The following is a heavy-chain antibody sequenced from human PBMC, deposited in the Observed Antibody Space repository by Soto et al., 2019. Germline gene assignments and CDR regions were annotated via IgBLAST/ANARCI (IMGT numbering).Heavy chain of an antibody. D-gene: IGHD3-3*01. CDR2: INAGNGNT. CDR1: GYTFTSYA. Sequence: GASVKVSCKASGYTFTSYAMHWVRQAPGQRLEWMGWINAGNGNTKYSQKFQGRVTITRDTSASTAYMELSSLRSEDTAVYYCARVTSPTIFGVVIDGYYFDYWGQGTLVTVSS. V-gene: IGHV1-3*01. CDR3: ARVTSPTIFGVVIDGYYFDY. J-gene: IGHJ4*02.